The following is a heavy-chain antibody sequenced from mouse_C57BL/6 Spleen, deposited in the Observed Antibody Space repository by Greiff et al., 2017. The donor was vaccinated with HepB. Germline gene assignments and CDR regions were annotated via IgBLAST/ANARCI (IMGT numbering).Heavy chain of an antibody. CDR2: ISDGGSYT. V-gene: IGHV5-4*03. CDR1: GFTFSSYA. D-gene: IGHD1-1*01. Sequence: EVKLMESGGGLVKPGGSLKLSCAASGFTFSSYAMSWVRQTPEKRLEWVATISDGGSYTYYPDNVKGRFTISRDNAKNNLYLQMSHLKSEDTAMYYCARSFITTVVATMAWYFDVWGTGTTVTVSS. J-gene: IGHJ1*03. CDR3: ARSFITTVVATMAWYFDV.